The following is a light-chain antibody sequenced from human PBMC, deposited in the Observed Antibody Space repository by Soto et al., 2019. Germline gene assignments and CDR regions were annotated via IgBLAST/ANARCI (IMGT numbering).Light chain of an antibody. CDR2: EVT. Sequence: QSVLTQPASVSGSPGQSVTISCTRTSSVVGSFNFVSWYQQHPGKAPKVVIYEVTKRPSGVSNRFSGSKSGNTASLTIYGLQADDEADSYCCSDAGSSTYVFGTGTKVTVL. CDR1: SSVVGSFNF. CDR3: CSDAGSSTYV. J-gene: IGLJ1*01. V-gene: IGLV2-23*02.